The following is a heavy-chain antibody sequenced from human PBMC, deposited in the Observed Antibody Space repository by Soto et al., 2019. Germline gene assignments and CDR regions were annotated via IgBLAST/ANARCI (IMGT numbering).Heavy chain of an antibody. V-gene: IGHV4-4*02. CDR3: ARCRGLYGVPTNFDF. D-gene: IGHD3-10*01. Sequence: QVQLQESGPRLVKPSGPRPPPAVVSGAPSAFTTIWWVWVGLSPGKGREWIAEIYNTGSTNFSPSLKSRVTISMDKFENKVSLNLTSVTAADTAVYFCARCRGLYGVPTNFDFWGQGIPVTVSA. CDR1: GAPSAFTTIW. J-gene: IGHJ4*02. CDR2: IYNTGST.